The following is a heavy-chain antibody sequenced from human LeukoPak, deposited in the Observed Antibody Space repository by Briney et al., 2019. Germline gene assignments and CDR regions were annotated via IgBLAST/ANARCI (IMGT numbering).Heavy chain of an antibody. D-gene: IGHD6-19*01. V-gene: IGHV1-18*01. CDR2: ISAYNGNT. CDR1: GYTFTSYG. J-gene: IGHJ6*02. Sequence: ASVKVSCKASGYTFTSYGISWVRQAPGQGLEWMGWISAYNGNTNYAQKLQGRVTMTTDTSTSTAYMELRSLRSDDTAVYYCARTAVAGSPILRLDYYYGMDVWGQGTTVTVSS. CDR3: ARTAVAGSPILRLDYYYGMDV.